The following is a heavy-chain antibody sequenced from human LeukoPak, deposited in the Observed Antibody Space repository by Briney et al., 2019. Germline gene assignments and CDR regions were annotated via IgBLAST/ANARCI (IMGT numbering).Heavy chain of an antibody. CDR1: GYTFTSFY. CDR2: INPRGGST. CDR3: AREESMTTLSGFDY. V-gene: IGHV1-46*01. J-gene: IGHJ4*02. Sequence: ASVKVSCKASGYTFTSFYMHWVRQAPGQGLEWMGIINPRGGSTTSAQKFQGRVTLTRDTSTSTVYMELSSLRSEDTAVYYCAREESMTTLSGFDYWGQGTLVTVSS. D-gene: IGHD4-11*01.